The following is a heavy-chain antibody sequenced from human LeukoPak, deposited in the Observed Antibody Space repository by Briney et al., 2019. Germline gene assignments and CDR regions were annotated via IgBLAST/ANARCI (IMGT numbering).Heavy chain of an antibody. D-gene: IGHD3-10*01. CDR3: AGATATGTGRAFHY. CDR2: VRHSGST. J-gene: IGHJ4*02. V-gene: IGHV4-34*01. Sequence: SETLSLTCAVYGESITAYYWTWIRQPPGKRLVWIGEVRHSGSTNYNPSLKSRVTMSVDMSKNQFSLQLKFVTAADTAVYYCAGATATGTGRAFHYWAQGNLVPVSS. CDR1: GESITAYY.